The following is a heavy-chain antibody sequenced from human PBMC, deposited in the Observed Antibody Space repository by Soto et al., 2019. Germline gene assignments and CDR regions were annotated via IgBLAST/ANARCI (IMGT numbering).Heavy chain of an antibody. J-gene: IGHJ4*02. D-gene: IGHD6-19*01. Sequence: EVQLVESGGGLVQPGRSLRLSCAASGFTFDDYAMHWVRQAPGKGLEWVSGISWNSGIIAYADSVKGRFTISRDNAKNSLYLQMNTLRAEDTALYYCAKASALSSGPDYWGQGTLVTVSS. CDR2: ISWNSGII. CDR3: AKASALSSGPDY. CDR1: GFTFDDYA. V-gene: IGHV3-9*01.